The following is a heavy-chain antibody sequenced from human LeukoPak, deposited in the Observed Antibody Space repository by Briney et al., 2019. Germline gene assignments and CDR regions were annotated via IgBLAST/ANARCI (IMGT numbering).Heavy chain of an antibody. Sequence: GGSLRLSCAASGFTFDDYAMHWVRQAPGKGLEWVSGISWNSGSIGYADSVKVRFTISRDNAKNSLFLQMNSLRAEDMALYYCAKDAKGGSYFYYFDYWGQGTLVTVSS. J-gene: IGHJ4*02. CDR3: AKDAKGGSYFYYFDY. D-gene: IGHD1-26*01. CDR2: ISWNSGSI. CDR1: GFTFDDYA. V-gene: IGHV3-9*03.